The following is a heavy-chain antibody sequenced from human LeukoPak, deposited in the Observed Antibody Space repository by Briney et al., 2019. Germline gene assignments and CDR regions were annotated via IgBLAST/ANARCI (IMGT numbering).Heavy chain of an antibody. CDR1: GYTFISYG. J-gene: IGHJ4*02. CDR3: ARPNTDSAGYYFDY. CDR2: ISTYGGST. Sequence: ASVKVSCKTSGYTFISYGVGWVRQAPGQGLEWMGWISTYGGSTNYAQNLQGRVTITTDTSTTTVYMELRSLRSDDTAVYYCARPNTDSAGYYFDYWGQGTLVTVSS. D-gene: IGHD6-13*01. V-gene: IGHV1-18*01.